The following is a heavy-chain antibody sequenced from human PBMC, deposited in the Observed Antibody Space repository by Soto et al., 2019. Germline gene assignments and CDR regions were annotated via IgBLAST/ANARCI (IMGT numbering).Heavy chain of an antibody. V-gene: IGHV3-48*02. J-gene: IGHJ4*02. Sequence: EVQLVESGGGLVQPGGSLRLSCAASGFTFSSYSMNWVRQAPGKGLEWVSYISSSSSTIYYADSVKGRFTISRDNAKNSLYLQTNSLRDEDTAVYYCARDKIVGASYFDYWGQGTLVTVSS. CDR3: ARDKIVGASYFDY. D-gene: IGHD1-26*01. CDR2: ISSSSSTI. CDR1: GFTFSSYS.